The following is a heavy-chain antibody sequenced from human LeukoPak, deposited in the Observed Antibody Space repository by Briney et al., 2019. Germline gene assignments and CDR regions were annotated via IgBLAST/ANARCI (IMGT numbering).Heavy chain of an antibody. Sequence: GRSLRLSCAASGFTFSSYGMHWVRQAPGKGLEWVAVISYDGSNKYYADSVKGRFTISRDNSKNTLYLQMNSLRAEDTAVYYCAKGNSDCSSTSCYRASYYMDVWGKGTTVTVSS. CDR3: AKGNSDCSSTSCYRASYYMDV. J-gene: IGHJ6*03. D-gene: IGHD2-2*02. CDR1: GFTFSSYG. CDR2: ISYDGSNK. V-gene: IGHV3-30*18.